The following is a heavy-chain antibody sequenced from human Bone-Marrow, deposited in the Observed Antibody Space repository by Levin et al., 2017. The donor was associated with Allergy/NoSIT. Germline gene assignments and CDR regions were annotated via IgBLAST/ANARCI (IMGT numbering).Heavy chain of an antibody. CDR3: ARGYGRTASSGIIDF. CDR2: SYHTGST. D-gene: IGHD1-14*01. J-gene: IGHJ4*02. CDR1: GDSVSTTNW. Sequence: SETLSLTCAVSGDSVSTTNWWSWVRQPPGKGLEWIGESYHTGSTNYNPSLKSRVTMSVDKSKNEFSLKLSSVTAADTAVYYCARGYGRTASSGIIDFWGQGTLVTVSS. V-gene: IGHV4-4*02.